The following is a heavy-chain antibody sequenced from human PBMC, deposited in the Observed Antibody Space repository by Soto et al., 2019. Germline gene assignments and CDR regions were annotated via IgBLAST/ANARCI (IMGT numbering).Heavy chain of an antibody. V-gene: IGHV4-31*03. CDR3: ARVAKEYYYDSSGYIPDY. J-gene: IGHJ4*02. CDR2: IYYSGST. Sequence: SETLSLTCTVSGGSISSGGYYWSWIRQHPGKGLEWIGYIYYSGSTYYNPSLKSRVTISVDTSKNQFSLKLSSVTAADTAVYYCARVAKEYYYDSSGYIPDYWGQGTLVTVSS. D-gene: IGHD3-22*01. CDR1: GGSISSGGYY.